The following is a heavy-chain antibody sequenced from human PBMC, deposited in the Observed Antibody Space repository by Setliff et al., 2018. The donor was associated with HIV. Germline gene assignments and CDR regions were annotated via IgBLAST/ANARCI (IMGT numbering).Heavy chain of an antibody. CDR1: GDSVTTPYY. CDR2: IYHSGAT. CDR3: ARHSPVTTEDYMDV. Sequence: SETLSLTCTLSGDSVTTPYYWGWIRQPPGKDLEWVGSIYHSGATYFTPSLKSRVTLSVDTSKNQFFLRLTSVSAADTGLCFCARHSPVTTEDYMDVWGKGTTVTVSS. V-gene: IGHV4-38-2*02. J-gene: IGHJ6*03. D-gene: IGHD4-17*01.